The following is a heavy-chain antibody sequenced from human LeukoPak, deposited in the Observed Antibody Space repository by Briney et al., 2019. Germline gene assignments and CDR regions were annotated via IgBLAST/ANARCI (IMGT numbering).Heavy chain of an antibody. CDR1: GGSISRSY. Sequence: SETLSLTCTVSGGSISRSYWSWMRQPAGKGPEWIGRIYGSGTITYNPSLESRVTMSVDTSKNQFSLKLSSVTAADTAVYYCARRIDDYGDYFFGYWGQGTLVTVSS. CDR3: ARRIDDYGDYFFGY. CDR2: IYGSGTI. D-gene: IGHD4-17*01. V-gene: IGHV4-4*07. J-gene: IGHJ4*02.